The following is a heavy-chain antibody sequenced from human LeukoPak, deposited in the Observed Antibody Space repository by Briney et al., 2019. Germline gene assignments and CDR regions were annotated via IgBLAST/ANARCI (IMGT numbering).Heavy chain of an antibody. CDR1: GYTFTSYA. J-gene: IGHJ4*02. D-gene: IGHD3-22*01. CDR2: IIPILGIA. Sequence: ASVKVSCKASGYTFTSYAISWVRQAPGQGLEWMGRIIPILGIANYAQKFQGRVTITADKSTSTAYMELSSLRSEDTAVYYCARESDSSGYYTPYFDYWGQGTLVTVSS. V-gene: IGHV1-69*04. CDR3: ARESDSSGYYTPYFDY.